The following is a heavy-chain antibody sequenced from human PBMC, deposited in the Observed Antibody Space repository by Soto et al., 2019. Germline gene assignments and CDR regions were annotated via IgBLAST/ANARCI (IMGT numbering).Heavy chain of an antibody. J-gene: IGHJ4*02. CDR2: INPNTGGT. D-gene: IGHD6-19*01. CDR3: ARGRGSSMALDY. CDR1: GYTFTGYY. Sequence: QVQLVQSGAEVKKPGASVKVSCKASGYTFTGYYLHWVRQAPGQGLEWMAWINPNTGGTNFAQKFQGRVTMTRDTSTSTAYMELSSLKSDDTAVYYWARGRGSSMALDYWGQGTLVTVSS. V-gene: IGHV1-2*02.